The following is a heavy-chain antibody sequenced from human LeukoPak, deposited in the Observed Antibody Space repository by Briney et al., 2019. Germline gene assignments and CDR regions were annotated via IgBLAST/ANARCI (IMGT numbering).Heavy chain of an antibody. CDR3: VRYCSSTTCYTRAVDY. Sequence: SETLSLTCIVSGYSITSGYNWAWIRQPPGKVLEWIGSIYHSGSAYYNPSLKSRVTISVDTSKNQFSLKLSSVTAADTAVYYCVRYCSSTTCYTRAVDYWGQGTLVTVSS. CDR2: IYHSGSA. V-gene: IGHV4-38-2*02. J-gene: IGHJ4*02. CDR1: GYSITSGYN. D-gene: IGHD2-2*02.